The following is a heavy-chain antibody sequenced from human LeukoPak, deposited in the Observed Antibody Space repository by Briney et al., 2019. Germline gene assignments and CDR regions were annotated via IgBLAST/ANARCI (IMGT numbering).Heavy chain of an antibody. CDR2: ISAYNGNT. J-gene: IGHJ4*02. CDR1: GYTFTSCG. D-gene: IGHD2-2*01. CDR3: ARHCSSTSCYDY. Sequence: GASVTVSCKASGYTFTSCGISWVRQAPGQGLEWMGWISAYNGNTNYAQKLQGRVTMTTDTSTSTAYMELRSLRSDDTAVYYCARHCSSTSCYDYWGQGTLVTVSS. V-gene: IGHV1-18*01.